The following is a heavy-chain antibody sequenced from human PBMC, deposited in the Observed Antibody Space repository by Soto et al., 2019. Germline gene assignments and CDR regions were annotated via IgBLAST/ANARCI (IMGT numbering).Heavy chain of an antibody. J-gene: IGHJ5*02. D-gene: IGHD2-15*01. Sequence: SETLSLTCTVSGGSISSYYWSWIRQPPGKGLEWIGYIYYSGSTNYNPSLKSRVTISVDTSKNQFSLKLLSVTAADTAVYYCARSPYCSGGSCYSDWCDPWGQGTLVTVS. CDR1: GGSISSYY. CDR2: IYYSGST. V-gene: IGHV4-59*01. CDR3: ARSPYCSGGSCYSDWCDP.